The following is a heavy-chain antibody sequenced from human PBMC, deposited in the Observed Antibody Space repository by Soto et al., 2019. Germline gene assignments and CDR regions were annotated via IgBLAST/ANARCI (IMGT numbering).Heavy chain of an antibody. CDR1: GYTFTGYY. V-gene: IGHV1-2*02. Sequence: ASVKVSCKASGYTFTGYYMHWVRQAPGQGLGWMGWINPNSGGTNYAQKFQGRVTMTRDTSISTAYMELSRLRSDDTAVYYCAQYCSSTSCYGLSVDYWGQGTLVTVSS. J-gene: IGHJ4*02. D-gene: IGHD2-2*01. CDR3: AQYCSSTSCYGLSVDY. CDR2: INPNSGGT.